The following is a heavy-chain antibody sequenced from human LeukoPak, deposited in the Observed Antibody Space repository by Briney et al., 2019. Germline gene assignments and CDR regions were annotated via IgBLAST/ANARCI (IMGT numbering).Heavy chain of an antibody. V-gene: IGHV1-8*03. J-gene: IGHJ4*02. CDR1: GYTFTNYD. CDR3: ASQSHITLIRGVINFDY. Sequence: ASVKVSCKASGYTFTNYDINWVRQATGQGVVWLGWMNPNSGNTVHAQNFQGRVTIARNTSISTVYMELSSLRSEDTAVYYCASQSHITLIRGVINFDYWGQGTLVIVSS. D-gene: IGHD3-10*01. CDR2: MNPNSGNT.